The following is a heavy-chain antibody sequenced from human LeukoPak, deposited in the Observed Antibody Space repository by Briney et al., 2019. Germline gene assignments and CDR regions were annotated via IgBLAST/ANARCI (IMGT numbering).Heavy chain of an antibody. D-gene: IGHD3-9*01. CDR1: GYSFSSYD. Sequence: ASVKVSCKASGYSFSSYDINWVRQATGQGLEWMGWMNPNSGNSGCAQEFQGRVSMTRNTSINTAYMEFSSLRSEDTALYFCTRAGERPIRYFDCWGQGTLVTVSS. V-gene: IGHV1-8*01. J-gene: IGHJ4*02. CDR3: TRAGERPIRYFDC. CDR2: MNPNSGNS.